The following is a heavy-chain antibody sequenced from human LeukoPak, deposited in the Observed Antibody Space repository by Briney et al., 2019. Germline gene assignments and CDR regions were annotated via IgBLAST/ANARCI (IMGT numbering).Heavy chain of an antibody. Sequence: PGGSLRLSCAASGFTFGSYWMSWVRQAPGKGLEWVANIKQDGGEKYYVDSVKGRFTISRDNAKNSLYLQMNSLRAEDTAVYYCASDYSSSWYTIAPEYYMDVWGKGTTVTVSS. J-gene: IGHJ6*03. V-gene: IGHV3-7*01. CDR2: IKQDGGEK. CDR1: GFTFGSYW. CDR3: ASDYSSSWYTIAPEYYMDV. D-gene: IGHD6-13*01.